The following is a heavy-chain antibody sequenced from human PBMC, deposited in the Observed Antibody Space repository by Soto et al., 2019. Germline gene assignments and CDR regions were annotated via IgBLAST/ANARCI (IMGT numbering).Heavy chain of an antibody. V-gene: IGHV6-1*01. CDR2: TYYRSKWYN. CDR3: ARDPKKYSGGWYNWGMDV. J-gene: IGHJ6*02. D-gene: IGHD6-19*01. Sequence: SQTLSLTCAISGDSVSSNSAAWNWIRQSPSRGLEWLGRTYYRSKWYNDYAVSVKSRITINPDTSKNQFSLQLNSVTPEDTAVYYCARDPKKYSGGWYNWGMDVWGQGTTVTVSS. CDR1: GDSVSSNSAA.